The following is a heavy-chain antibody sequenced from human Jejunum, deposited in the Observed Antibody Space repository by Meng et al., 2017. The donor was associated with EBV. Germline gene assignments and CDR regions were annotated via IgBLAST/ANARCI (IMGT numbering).Heavy chain of an antibody. J-gene: IGHJ4*02. CDR1: GFTLSSYA. D-gene: IGHD5-24*01. CDR3: VRDGYNYIPFDY. V-gene: IGHV3-23*04. Sequence: EVQLVESGGGLVQPGGSLRLSCAASGFTLSSYAMSWVRQAPGKGLEWVSHISGTGGSTYYADSVKGRFTASRDNSKNTLYLQMNSLRADDTAVYYCVRDGYNYIPFDYWGQGTLVTVSS. CDR2: ISGTGGST.